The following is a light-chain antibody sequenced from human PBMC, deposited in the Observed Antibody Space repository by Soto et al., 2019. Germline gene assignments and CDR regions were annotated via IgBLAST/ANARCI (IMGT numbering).Light chain of an antibody. V-gene: IGLV2-14*01. CDR3: SSYTSSSTYV. CDR2: DVT. J-gene: IGLJ1*01. Sequence: QSVRTQPASVSGSPGQSITISCTGTSSDVGGYNYVSWYQQHPGKAPKLMICDVTNRPSGVSNRFSGSKSGSTASLTISGLQAEDEADYYCSSYTSSSTYVFGTGTKVTVL. CDR1: SSDVGGYNY.